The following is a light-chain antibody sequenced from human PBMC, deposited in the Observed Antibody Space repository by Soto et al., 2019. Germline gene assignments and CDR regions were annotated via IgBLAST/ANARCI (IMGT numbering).Light chain of an antibody. V-gene: IGLV4-69*02. J-gene: IGLJ2*01. Sequence: QTVVTQSPSASASLGASVKLTCTLSSGHTNYAIAWYQQQPEKGPRFLMKINSDGSHSKGDGIPDRFSGSRSGAERYLTISSLQSEDEADYYCQAWATGIRVFGGGTKVTVL. CDR3: QAWATGIRV. CDR2: INSDGSH. CDR1: SGHTNYA.